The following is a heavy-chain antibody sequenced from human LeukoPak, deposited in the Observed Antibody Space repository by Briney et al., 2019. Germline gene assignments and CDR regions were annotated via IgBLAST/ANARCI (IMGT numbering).Heavy chain of an antibody. Sequence: SSETLSLTCTVSGGSISSSSYYWGWIRQPPGKGLEWIGSIYYSGSTYYNPSLKSRVTISVDTSKNQFSLKLSSVTAADTAVYYCARVGPGGYSYGHPFDYWGQGTLVTVSS. CDR2: IYYSGST. D-gene: IGHD5-18*01. CDR3: ARVGPGGYSYGHPFDY. J-gene: IGHJ4*02. CDR1: GGSISSSSYY. V-gene: IGHV4-39*07.